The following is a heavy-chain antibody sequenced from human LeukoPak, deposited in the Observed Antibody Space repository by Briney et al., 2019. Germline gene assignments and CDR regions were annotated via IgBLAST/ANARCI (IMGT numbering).Heavy chain of an antibody. J-gene: IGHJ4*02. V-gene: IGHV3-7*01. CDR2: IKQDGSEK. CDR1: GFTFSNYW. CDR3: ARELLLRYFDW. D-gene: IGHD3-9*01. Sequence: HPGGSLRLSCVASGFTFSNYWLTWVRQVPGKGLECVANIKQDGSEKSYVDSVKGRFTISRDNAKNSVYLQMNSLRAEDTAVYYCARELLLRYFDWLGQGTLVTVSS.